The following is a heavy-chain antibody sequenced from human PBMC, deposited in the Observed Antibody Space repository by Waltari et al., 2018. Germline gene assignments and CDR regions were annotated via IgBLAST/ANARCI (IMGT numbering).Heavy chain of an antibody. CDR3: ARDIAFGGVIVMNEAFDF. CDR1: VFTFSSYG. CDR2: ISSTGSNT. J-gene: IGHJ3*01. Sequence: QLYLVESGGGVVQPGRSLRLSCAASVFTFSSYGMHWVRQPPGKGVQWVACISSTGSNTYYADSVRGRFTISRDNSKNILYLQMNSLGAEETAVYYCARDIAFGGVIVMNEAFDFRGRGTTVTVSP. V-gene: IGHV3-33*01. D-gene: IGHD3-16*02.